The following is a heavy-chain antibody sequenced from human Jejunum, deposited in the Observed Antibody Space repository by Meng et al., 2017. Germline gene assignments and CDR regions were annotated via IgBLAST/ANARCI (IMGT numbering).Heavy chain of an antibody. J-gene: IGHJ4*02. V-gene: IGHV4-34*01. Sequence: QVQSQRWGAGLLKPSETLFLTCAVYGGSSSGFYLSWIRQPPGKGLEWIGEIHPSGSTDYNPSLKSRLTISLDTSKNQFSLSLNSATAADTGIYYCTRGTDRAKSGDYWGQGTLVTVSS. CDR1: GGSSSGFY. CDR3: TRGTDRAKSGDY. CDR2: IHPSGST. D-gene: IGHD1-14*01.